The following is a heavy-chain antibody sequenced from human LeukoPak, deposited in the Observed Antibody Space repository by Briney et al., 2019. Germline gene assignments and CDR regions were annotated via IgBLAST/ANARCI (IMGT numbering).Heavy chain of an antibody. CDR3: AAGRKGFDP. V-gene: IGHV4-61*02. J-gene: IGHJ5*02. Sequence: PSETLSLTCTVSGGSISSGSYYWSWIRQPAGKGLEWIGRIYTSGSTNYNPSLKSQVTISVDTSKNQFSLKLSSVTAADTAVYYCAAGRKGFDPWGQGTLVTVSS. CDR2: IYTSGST. CDR1: GGSISSGSYY. D-gene: IGHD1-1*01.